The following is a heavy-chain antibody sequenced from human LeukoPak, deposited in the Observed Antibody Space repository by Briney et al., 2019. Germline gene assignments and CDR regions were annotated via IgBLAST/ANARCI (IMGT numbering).Heavy chain of an antibody. Sequence: PSETLSLTCTVSDDSISSTSYYWGWIRQPPGTGLEWIGSMYSSGSTYYSPSLKSRVTISVDTSKNHFSLKLSSVTAADTAFYYCARQYSTNWYDDRGWVDPWGQGTPVTVSS. V-gene: IGHV4-39*01. J-gene: IGHJ5*02. CDR2: MYSSGST. CDR1: DDSISSTSYY. CDR3: ARQYSTNWYDDRGWVDP. D-gene: IGHD6-13*01.